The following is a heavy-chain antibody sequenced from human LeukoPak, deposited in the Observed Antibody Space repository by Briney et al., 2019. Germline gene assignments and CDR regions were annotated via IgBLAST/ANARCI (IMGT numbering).Heavy chain of an antibody. CDR3: ARDLSRNWFDP. V-gene: IGHV3-33*01. Sequence: GGSLRLSCTASGFTFSTYAMHWVRQAPGKGLEWVAVIWNDGGDKYYADSVKGRFTISRDNSKNMLYLQMNSLRAEDTAVYYCARDLSRNWFDPWGQGTLVTVSS. CDR1: GFTFSTYA. J-gene: IGHJ5*02. CDR2: IWNDGGDK.